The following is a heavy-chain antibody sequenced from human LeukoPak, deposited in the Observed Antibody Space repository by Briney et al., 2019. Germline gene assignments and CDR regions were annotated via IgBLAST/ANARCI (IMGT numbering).Heavy chain of an antibody. CDR1: GGTFSSYA. D-gene: IGHD6-19*01. Sequence: SVKVSCKASGGTFSSYAISWVRQAPGQGLEWMGRIIPILGIANYAQKFQGRVTITADKSTSTAYMELSSLRSEDTAVYYCAREGAVAGMDYYYGMDVWGQGTTVTVSS. CDR3: AREGAVAGMDYYYGMDV. CDR2: IIPILGIA. V-gene: IGHV1-69*04. J-gene: IGHJ6*02.